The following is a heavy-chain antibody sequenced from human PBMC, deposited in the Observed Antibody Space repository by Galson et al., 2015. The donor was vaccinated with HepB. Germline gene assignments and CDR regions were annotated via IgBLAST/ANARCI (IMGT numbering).Heavy chain of an antibody. Sequence: SLRLSCAASGFTFSSSWMHWVRQAPGKGLVWVSRINSDGSSTNYADSMKGRFTISRDNAKNSLYLQMNSLRADDTALYYCVRGGFWSGYLGLDYYYFYYMDVWGKGTTVTVSS. J-gene: IGHJ6*03. CDR3: VRGGFWSGYLGLDYYYFYYMDV. CDR1: GFTFSSSW. CDR2: INSDGSST. D-gene: IGHD3-3*01. V-gene: IGHV3-74*01.